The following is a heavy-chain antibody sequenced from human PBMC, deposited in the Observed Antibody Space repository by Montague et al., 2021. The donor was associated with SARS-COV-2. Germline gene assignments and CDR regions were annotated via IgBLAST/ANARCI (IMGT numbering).Heavy chain of an antibody. CDR2: IYHTGST. D-gene: IGHD3-22*01. Sequence: TLSLTCTVSGGSISSGGYYWSWIRQHPGKGLEWVGYIYHTGSTXYNPSLKSRVTISKETSKNHFSLNLSSVTAADSAVYYCARDSGYYDSSGYSYGAFDIWGRGTKVTVSS. V-gene: IGHV4-31*03. CDR1: GGSISSGGYY. CDR3: ARDSGYYDSSGYSYGAFDI. J-gene: IGHJ3*02.